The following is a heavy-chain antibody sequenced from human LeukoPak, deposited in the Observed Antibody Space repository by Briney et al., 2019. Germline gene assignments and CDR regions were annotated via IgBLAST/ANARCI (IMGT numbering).Heavy chain of an antibody. CDR3: ESGILTVRGPDAFDI. J-gene: IGHJ3*02. CDR1: GYSFTSYW. CDR2: IYPGDSDT. Sequence: GESLKISCKGSGYSFTSYWIGWVRQMPGKGLEWMGIIYPGDSDTRYSPSFQGQVTISADKSISTAYLQWSSLKASDTAMYYCESGILTVRGPDAFDIWGQGTMVTVSS. D-gene: IGHD3-10*01. V-gene: IGHV5-51*01.